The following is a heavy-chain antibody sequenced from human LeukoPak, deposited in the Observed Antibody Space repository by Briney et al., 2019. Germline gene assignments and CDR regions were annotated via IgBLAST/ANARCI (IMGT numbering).Heavy chain of an antibody. J-gene: IGHJ5*02. CDR3: ARDEYSSSSGEGWFDP. CDR1: GGSISSYY. Sequence: SETLSLTCTVSGGSISSYYWSWIRQPPGKGLEWIGYIYYSVSTNYNPSLKSRVTISVDTSKNQFSLKLSSVTAADTAVYYCARDEYSSSSGEGWFDPWGQGTLVTVSS. D-gene: IGHD6-6*01. CDR2: IYYSVST. V-gene: IGHV4-59*01.